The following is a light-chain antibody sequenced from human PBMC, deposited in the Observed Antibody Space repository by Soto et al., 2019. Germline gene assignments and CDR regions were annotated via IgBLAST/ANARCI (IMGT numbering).Light chain of an antibody. J-gene: IGLJ1*01. CDR1: SSDVGGYNY. CDR2: EVS. CDR3: SSYTSSSTLHYV. Sequence: QSVLTQPASASGSPGQSVTISCTGTSSDVGGYNYVSWYQQHPGKAPKLMIYEVSNRPSGVSNRFSGSKSGNTASLTISGLQAEDEADYYCSSYTSSSTLHYVFGTGTKVTVL. V-gene: IGLV2-14*01.